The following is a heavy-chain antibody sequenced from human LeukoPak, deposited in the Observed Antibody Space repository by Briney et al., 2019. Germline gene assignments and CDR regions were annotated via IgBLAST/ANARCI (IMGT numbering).Heavy chain of an antibody. CDR2: ISSTSSSYI. CDR1: GFTFNNYD. CDR3: AKEVRSSSGWYSDY. V-gene: IGHV3-21*04. J-gene: IGHJ4*02. Sequence: GGSLRLSCAASGFTFNNYDMNWVRQAPGKGLEWVSSISSTSSSYIYYADSVKGRFIISRDNAKNSLYLQMNSLRAEDTAVYSCAKEVRSSSGWYSDYWGQGTLVTVSS. D-gene: IGHD6-19*01.